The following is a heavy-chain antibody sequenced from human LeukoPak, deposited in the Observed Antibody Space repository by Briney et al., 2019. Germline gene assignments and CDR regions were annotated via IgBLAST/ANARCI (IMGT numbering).Heavy chain of an antibody. Sequence: GGSLRLSCAASGFTVSDYSMAWVRQAPGKGLEWVSAISGSGSYTDYADSVKGRFTISKDNSKNTLYMRMSSLRAEDTAVYYCAKGILIARRGIYDYWGQGTLVTVSS. CDR2: ISGSGSYT. D-gene: IGHD2-21*01. V-gene: IGHV3-23*01. J-gene: IGHJ4*02. CDR3: AKGILIARRGIYDY. CDR1: GFTVSDYS.